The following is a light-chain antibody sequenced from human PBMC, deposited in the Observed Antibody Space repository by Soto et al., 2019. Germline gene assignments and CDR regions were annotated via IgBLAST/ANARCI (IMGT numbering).Light chain of an antibody. CDR3: QQRSNWRST. CDR1: QSVSTY. CDR2: DAS. J-gene: IGKJ4*01. V-gene: IGKV3-11*01. Sequence: EIVLTQSPATLSLSPGERATLSCRASQSVSTYVAWYQQKPGQAPRLLIYDASTRATGIPARFSGGGSGTDFTLTISNLEPEDIGVYFCQQRSNWRSTFGGGTKVDIK.